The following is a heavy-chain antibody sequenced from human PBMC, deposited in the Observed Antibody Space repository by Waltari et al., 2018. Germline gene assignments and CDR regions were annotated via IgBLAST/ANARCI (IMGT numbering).Heavy chain of an antibody. J-gene: IGHJ3*02. CDR3: TRDIYTGSPVEAYDI. Sequence: EVPLVESGGGMVKPGGSLRPSCLASGFPFTTNTKTWVRQAPGVGLEWVATIYSDISSAYYADSVRARFTIFRDNAGNSLYLQINSLRVEDTAVYYCTRDIYTGSPVEAYDIWGQGTMVTVSS. CDR1: GFPFTTNT. CDR2: IYSDISSA. D-gene: IGHD1-26*01. V-gene: IGHV3-21*01.